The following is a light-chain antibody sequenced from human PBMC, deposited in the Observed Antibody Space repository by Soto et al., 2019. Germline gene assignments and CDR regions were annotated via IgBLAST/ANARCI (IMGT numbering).Light chain of an antibody. CDR3: QQYGDSPVT. CDR1: QSVSSSY. CDR2: GAS. V-gene: IGKV3-20*01. Sequence: IVLTQSPGTLSLSPGERATLSFRASQSVSSSYLAWYQQKPGQAPRLLIYGASSRATGIPDRFSGSGSGTDFTLTISRPEPEDFALYYCQQYGDSPVTFGQGTRLEIK. J-gene: IGKJ5*01.